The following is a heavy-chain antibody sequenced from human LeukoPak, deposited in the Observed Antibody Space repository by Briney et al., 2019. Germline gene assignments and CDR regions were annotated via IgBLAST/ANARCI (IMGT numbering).Heavy chain of an antibody. CDR1: GFTLSSYA. J-gene: IGHJ4*02. V-gene: IGHV3-23*01. D-gene: IGHD3-10*01. Sequence: GGSLRLSCAASGFTLSSYAMSWVRQAPGKGLERVSAISGSGGSTYYADSVKGRFTISRDKSKNTLYLQMNSLRAEDTAVYYCAKWVTTLWFGDYYFDYWGQGTLVTVSS. CDR2: ISGSGGST. CDR3: AKWVTTLWFGDYYFDY.